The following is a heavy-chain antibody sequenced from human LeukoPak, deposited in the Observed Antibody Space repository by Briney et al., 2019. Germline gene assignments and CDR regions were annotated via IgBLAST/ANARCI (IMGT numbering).Heavy chain of an antibody. V-gene: IGHV3-48*03. CDR2: ISSSGSTI. D-gene: IGHD4-17*01. CDR3: AREPELTTVTTFSLWFDP. Sequence: GGSLRLSCAASGFTFSSYEMNWVRQAPGKGLEWVSYISSSGSTIYYADSVKGRFTISRDNAKNSLYLQMNSLRAEDTAVYYCAREPELTTVTTFSLWFDPWGQGTLVTVSS. CDR1: GFTFSSYE. J-gene: IGHJ5*02.